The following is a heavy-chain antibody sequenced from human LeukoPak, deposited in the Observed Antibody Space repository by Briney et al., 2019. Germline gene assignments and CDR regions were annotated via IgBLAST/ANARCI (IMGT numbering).Heavy chain of an antibody. Sequence: GESLKISCKGSGYSFTSYWIGWVRQMPGKGLEWMGIIYPGDSDTRYSPSFQGQVTISADKSISTAYLQWSGLKASDTAMYYCARHESCSGGSCYSGSDYWGQGTLVTVSS. CDR2: IYPGDSDT. CDR1: GYSFTSYW. V-gene: IGHV5-51*01. J-gene: IGHJ4*02. CDR3: ARHESCSGGSCYSGSDY. D-gene: IGHD2-15*01.